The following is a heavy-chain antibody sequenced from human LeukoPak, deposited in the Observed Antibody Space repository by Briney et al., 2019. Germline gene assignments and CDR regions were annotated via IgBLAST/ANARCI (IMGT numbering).Heavy chain of an antibody. CDR1: GGSFSGYY. J-gene: IGHJ4*02. CDR2: INHSEST. CDR3: ARVDYVWGSYRYTSNFDY. D-gene: IGHD3-16*02. V-gene: IGHV4-34*01. Sequence: SETLSLTCAVYGGSFSGYYWSWIRQPPGKGLEWIGEINHSESTNYNPSLKSRVTISVDTSKNQFSLKLSSVTAADTAVYYCARVDYVWGSYRYTSNFDYWGQGTLDTVSS.